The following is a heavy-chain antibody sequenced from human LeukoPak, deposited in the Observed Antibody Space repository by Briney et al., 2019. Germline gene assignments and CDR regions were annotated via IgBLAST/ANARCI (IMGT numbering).Heavy chain of an antibody. CDR3: AKRNLLFGSSWWIDY. Sequence: GGSLRLSCAASGFTFSSYGMHWVRQAPGKGLEWVAVISYDGSNKYYADSVKGRFTISRDNSKNTLYLQMNSLRAEDTAVYYCAKRNLLFGSSWWIDYWGQGTLVTVSS. CDR1: GFTFSSYG. CDR2: ISYDGSNK. V-gene: IGHV3-30*18. J-gene: IGHJ4*02. D-gene: IGHD6-13*01.